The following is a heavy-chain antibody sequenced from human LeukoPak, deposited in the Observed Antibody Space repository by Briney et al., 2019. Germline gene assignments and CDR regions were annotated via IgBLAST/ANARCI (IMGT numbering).Heavy chain of an antibody. V-gene: IGHV3-30*14. CDR2: ISYDGSNK. CDR3: ARMYYDFWSGLEGPHWFDP. CDR1: GFTFSSYA. D-gene: IGHD3-3*01. J-gene: IGHJ5*02. Sequence: GGSQRLSCAASGFTFSSYAMHWVRQAPGKGLEWVAVISYDGSNKYYADSVKGRFTISRDNSKNTLYLQMNSLRAEDTAVYYCARMYYDFWSGLEGPHWFDPWGQGTLVTVSS.